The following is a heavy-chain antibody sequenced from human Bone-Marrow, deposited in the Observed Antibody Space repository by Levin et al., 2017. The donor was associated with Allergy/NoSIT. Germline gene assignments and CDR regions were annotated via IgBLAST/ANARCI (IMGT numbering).Heavy chain of an antibody. CDR1: GYTFTEVS. V-gene: IGHV1-24*01. Sequence: ESLKISCKVSGYTFTEVSMHWVRQSPGKGFEWIGGYDPENAETIYGQNFQGRVTMTEDTSRDTAYMELSRLRFEDTAVYYCAGGVMTRLGGVIASYALDVWGQGTTVIVSS. D-gene: IGHD3-16*02. CDR3: AGGVMTRLGGVIASYALDV. J-gene: IGHJ6*02. CDR2: YDPENAET.